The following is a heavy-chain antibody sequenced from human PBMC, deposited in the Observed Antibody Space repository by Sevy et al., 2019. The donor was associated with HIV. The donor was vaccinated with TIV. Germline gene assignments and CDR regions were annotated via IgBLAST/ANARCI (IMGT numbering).Heavy chain of an antibody. CDR1: GFTFSSYG. V-gene: IGHV3-30*03. D-gene: IGHD2-2*01. Sequence: GGSLRLSCAASGFTFSSYGMHWVRQAPGKGLEWVAVISYDGSNKYYADSVKGRFTISRDNSKNTLYLQMNSLRAEDTAVYYCARRVVVPAGGYFDYWGQGTLVTVSS. J-gene: IGHJ4*02. CDR2: ISYDGSNK. CDR3: ARRVVVPAGGYFDY.